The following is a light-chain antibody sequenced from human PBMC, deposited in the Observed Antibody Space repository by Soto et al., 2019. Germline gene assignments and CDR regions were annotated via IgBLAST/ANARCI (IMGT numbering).Light chain of an antibody. V-gene: IGKV3-15*01. CDR3: QQYHTWPIT. J-gene: IGKJ4*01. CDR1: QSVRSN. CDR2: GAS. Sequence: EIVMTQSPATLSVSPGERATLSCRASQSVRSNLAWYQQKPGQAPRLLIYGASTGATGIPARFSGSGSGTEFTLTISSLQSEDCAIYYCQQYHTWPITFGGGTKVDIK.